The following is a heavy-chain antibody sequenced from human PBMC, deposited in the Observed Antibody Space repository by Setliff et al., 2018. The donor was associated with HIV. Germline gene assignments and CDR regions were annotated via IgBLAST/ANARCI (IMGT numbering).Heavy chain of an antibody. D-gene: IGHD6-25*01. CDR2: INHSGST. V-gene: IGHV4-34*01. CDR1: GGSFSGYY. Sequence: PSETLSLTCAVYGGSFSGYYWGWIRQPPGKGLEWIGEINHSGSTNYNPSLKSRVTISVETSKNQFSLKLRSVTAADTAVFYCARMSVSAAVYFDSWGQGTLVTVSS. J-gene: IGHJ4*02. CDR3: ARMSVSAAVYFDS.